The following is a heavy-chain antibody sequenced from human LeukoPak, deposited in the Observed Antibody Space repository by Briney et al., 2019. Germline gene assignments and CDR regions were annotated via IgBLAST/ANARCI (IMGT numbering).Heavy chain of an antibody. CDR3: AKEGTVTSFY. D-gene: IGHD4-17*01. Sequence: GRSLRPSCAASGFTFSSYGMHWVRQAPGKGLEWVAVISYDGSNKYYADSVKGRFTISRDNSKNTLYLQMNSLRAEDTAVYYCAKEGTVTSFYWGQGTLVTVSS. CDR2: ISYDGSNK. CDR1: GFTFSSYG. J-gene: IGHJ4*02. V-gene: IGHV3-30*18.